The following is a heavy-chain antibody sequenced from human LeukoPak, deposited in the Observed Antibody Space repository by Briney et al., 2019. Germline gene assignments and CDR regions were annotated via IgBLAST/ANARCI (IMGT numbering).Heavy chain of an antibody. V-gene: IGHV3-64*01. D-gene: IGHD3-3*01. CDR1: GFTFSSYA. CDR2: ISSNGGST. J-gene: IGHJ4*02. CDR3: ARGVGMDFWEYYFDY. Sequence: GGSLRLSCAASGFTFSSYAMHWVRQAPGKGLEYVSAISSNGGSTYYANSVKGRFTISRDNSKNTLYLQMGSLRAKDMAVYYCARGVGMDFWEYYFDYWGQGTLVTVSS.